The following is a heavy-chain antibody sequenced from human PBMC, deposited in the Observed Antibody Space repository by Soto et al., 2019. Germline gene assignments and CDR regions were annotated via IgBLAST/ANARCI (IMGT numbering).Heavy chain of an antibody. Sequence: GGSLRLSCAASGFTFSSYGMHWVRQAPGKGLEWVAVIWYDGSNKYYADPVKGRFTISRDNSKNTLYLQMNSLRAEDTAVYYCARNGPVVVVAATPVNYYYGMDVWGQGTTVTVSS. D-gene: IGHD2-15*01. CDR2: IWYDGSNK. CDR1: GFTFSSYG. CDR3: ARNGPVVVVAATPVNYYYGMDV. V-gene: IGHV3-33*01. J-gene: IGHJ6*02.